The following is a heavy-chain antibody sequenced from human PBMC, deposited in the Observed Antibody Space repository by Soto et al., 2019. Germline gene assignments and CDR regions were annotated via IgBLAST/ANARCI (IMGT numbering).Heavy chain of an antibody. Sequence: LSLTCAASGFTFSSYAMSWVRQAPGKGLEWVSAISGSGGSTYYADSVKGRFTISRDNSKNTLYLQMNSLRAEDTAVYYCAKVMGGRDGYNRVGAFDIWGQGTMVTVSS. V-gene: IGHV3-23*01. D-gene: IGHD5-12*01. J-gene: IGHJ3*02. CDR2: ISGSGGST. CDR1: GFTFSSYA. CDR3: AKVMGGRDGYNRVGAFDI.